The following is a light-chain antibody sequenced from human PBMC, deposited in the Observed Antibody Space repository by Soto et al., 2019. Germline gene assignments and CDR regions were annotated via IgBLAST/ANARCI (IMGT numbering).Light chain of an antibody. CDR3: QQYKSFSLT. CDR2: KAS. Sequence: DIQMTQSPSTLSASVGDRVTITCRVSQSISSWLAWYQQKPGKAPKLLIYKASSLDSGVPSRFSGSGSGTEFTLTISSLQPDDFATYYCQQYKSFSLTFGGGTKVDIK. J-gene: IGKJ4*02. CDR1: QSISSW. V-gene: IGKV1-5*03.